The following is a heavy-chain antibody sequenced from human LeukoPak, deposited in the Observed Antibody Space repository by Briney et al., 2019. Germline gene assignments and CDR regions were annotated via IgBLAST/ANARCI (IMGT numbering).Heavy chain of an antibody. D-gene: IGHD6-13*01. CDR2: INPNSGGT. Sequence: ASVKVSCKASGYASTGYYMHWVRQAPGQGLEWMGWINPNSGGTNYAQKFQGRVTMTRDTSISTAYMELSRLRSDDTAVYYCARDHRWQQLVYNWFDPWGQGTLVTVSS. CDR1: GYASTGYY. CDR3: ARDHRWQQLVYNWFDP. J-gene: IGHJ5*02. V-gene: IGHV1-2*02.